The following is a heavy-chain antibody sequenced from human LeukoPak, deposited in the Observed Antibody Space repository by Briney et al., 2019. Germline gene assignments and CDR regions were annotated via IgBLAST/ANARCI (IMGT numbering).Heavy chain of an antibody. D-gene: IGHD2-21*01. CDR3: AREMWYYFDY. CDR1: GYTFTVYY. Sequence: ASVKVSFKGSGYTFTVYYMHWGRQAPGQGLEWMGWINPNSGGTNYAQKFQGRVTMTRDTSISTAYMELSRLRSDDTAVYYCAREMWYYFDYWGQGTLVTVSS. J-gene: IGHJ4*02. V-gene: IGHV1-2*02. CDR2: INPNSGGT.